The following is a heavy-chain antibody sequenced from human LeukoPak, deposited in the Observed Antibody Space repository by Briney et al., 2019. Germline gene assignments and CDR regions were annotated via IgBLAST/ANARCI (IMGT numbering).Heavy chain of an antibody. V-gene: IGHV1-69*05. J-gene: IGHJ4*02. D-gene: IGHD5-18*01. CDR1: GGTFSSCA. CDR2: IIPIFGTA. Sequence: SVKVSCKASGGTFSSCAISWVRQAPGQGLEWMGGIIPIFGTANYAQKFQGRVTITTDESTSTAYMELSSLRSEDTAVYYCARAPPVDTAMARIYYFDYWGQGTLVTVSS. CDR3: ARAPPVDTAMARIYYFDY.